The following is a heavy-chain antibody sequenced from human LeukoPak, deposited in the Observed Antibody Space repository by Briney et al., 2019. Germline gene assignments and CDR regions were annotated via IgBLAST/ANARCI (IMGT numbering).Heavy chain of an antibody. CDR3: AKAMVRGVIRQGIDY. D-gene: IGHD3-10*01. J-gene: IGHJ4*02. CDR2: ISGSGGST. CDR1: GFTFSSYA. Sequence: GGSLRLSSAASGFTFSSYAMSWVRQAPGKGLEWVSAISGSGGSTYYADSVKGRFTISRDNSKNTLYLQMNSLRAEDTAVYYCAKAMVRGVIRQGIDYWGQGTLVTVSS. V-gene: IGHV3-23*01.